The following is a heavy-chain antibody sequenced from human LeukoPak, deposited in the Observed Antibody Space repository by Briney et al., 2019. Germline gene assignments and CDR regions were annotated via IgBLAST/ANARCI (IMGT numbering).Heavy chain of an antibody. CDR3: ARLSGYGLHYYYHMDV. CDR1: GGSISSSSYY. Sequence: SETLSLTCNVSGGSISSSSYYWGWIRQPPGKGLEWIGSIYYSGSTYYNPSLKSRVTISVDTSKNQFSLKLSSVTAADTAVYYCARLSGYGLHYYYHMDVWGKGTTVTVSS. J-gene: IGHJ6*03. V-gene: IGHV4-39*07. D-gene: IGHD5-12*01. CDR2: IYYSGST.